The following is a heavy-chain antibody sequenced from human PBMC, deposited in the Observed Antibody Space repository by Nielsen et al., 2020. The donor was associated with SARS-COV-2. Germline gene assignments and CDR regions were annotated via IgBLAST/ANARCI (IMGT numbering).Heavy chain of an antibody. V-gene: IGHV3-30*02. Sequence: GESLKISCAASGFTFSSYGMHWVRQAPGKGLEWVAVIWYDGSNKYYADSVKGRFTISRDNSKNTLYLQMNSLRAEDTAVYYCAKSVRFRSYYFDYWGQGTLVTVSS. D-gene: IGHD3-16*02. CDR1: GFTFSSYG. CDR3: AKSVRFRSYYFDY. CDR2: IWYDGSNK. J-gene: IGHJ4*02.